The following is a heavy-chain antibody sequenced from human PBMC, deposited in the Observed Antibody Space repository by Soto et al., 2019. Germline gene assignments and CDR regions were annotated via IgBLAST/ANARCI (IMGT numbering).Heavy chain of an antibody. Sequence: GGSLRLSCASSVFTFSSYAMHCVRHSPGKWLEWVAVISYDGSNKYYADSVKGRFTISRDNSKNTLYLQMNSLRAEDTAVYYCARETGSSGWYFEYWGQGTLVNVSS. J-gene: IGHJ4*02. D-gene: IGHD6-19*01. V-gene: IGHV3-30-3*01. CDR2: ISYDGSNK. CDR3: ARETGSSGWYFEY. CDR1: VFTFSSYA.